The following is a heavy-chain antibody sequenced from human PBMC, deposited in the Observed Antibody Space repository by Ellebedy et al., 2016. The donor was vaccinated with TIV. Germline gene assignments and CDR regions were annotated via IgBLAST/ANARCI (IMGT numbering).Heavy chain of an antibody. J-gene: IGHJ5*02. Sequence: GESLKISXAASGFSFSSYWMHWVRQAPGKGLEWVANIKHDGSDKYYVDSVKGRFTISRDNAKNSLYLQMNSLRAEDTAVYYCANLRGPWGQGTLVTVSS. CDR1: GFSFSSYW. CDR3: ANLRGP. CDR2: IKHDGSDK. D-gene: IGHD3-16*01. V-gene: IGHV3-7*03.